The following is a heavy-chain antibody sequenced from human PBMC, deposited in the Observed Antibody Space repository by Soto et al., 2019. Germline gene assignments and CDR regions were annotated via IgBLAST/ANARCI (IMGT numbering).Heavy chain of an antibody. Sequence: QVQLQESGPGLVKPSQTLSLTCSVSGVSINSGGYYWSWIRHHPGKGLEWIGYIYYTGHTFYNASLKSRVAMSLDTSKNQFCLKLSSVTAADTAVYYCARGSQLERDALDIWGQGTMVTVSS. CDR3: ARGSQLERDALDI. J-gene: IGHJ3*02. D-gene: IGHD1-1*01. CDR1: GVSINSGGYY. V-gene: IGHV4-31*03. CDR2: IYYTGHT.